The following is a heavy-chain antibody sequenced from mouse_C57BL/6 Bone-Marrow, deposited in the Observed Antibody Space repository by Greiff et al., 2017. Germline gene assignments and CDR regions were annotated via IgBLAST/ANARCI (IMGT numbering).Heavy chain of an antibody. Sequence: QVHVKQSGAELVRPGSSVKLSCKASGYTFTSYWMHWVKQRPIQGLEWIGNIDPSDSETHYNQKFKDKATLTVDKSSSTAYMQLSSLTSEDSAVYYCARKGGYGGYFDVWGTGTTVTVSS. J-gene: IGHJ1*03. CDR2: IDPSDSET. D-gene: IGHD2-2*01. CDR1: GYTFTSYW. V-gene: IGHV1-52*01. CDR3: ARKGGYGGYFDV.